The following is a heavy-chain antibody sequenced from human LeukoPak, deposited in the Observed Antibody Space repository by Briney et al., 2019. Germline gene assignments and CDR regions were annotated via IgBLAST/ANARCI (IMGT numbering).Heavy chain of an antibody. J-gene: IGHJ4*02. Sequence: SETLSLTCTVSGGSISSYYWSWIRQPAGKGLEWIGRIYTSGSTNYNPSLKSRVTMSVDTSKNQFSLKLSSATAADTAVYYCARDRSETYGEPTFDYWGQGTLVTVSS. V-gene: IGHV4-4*07. D-gene: IGHD4-17*01. CDR1: GGSISSYY. CDR3: ARDRSETYGEPTFDY. CDR2: IYTSGST.